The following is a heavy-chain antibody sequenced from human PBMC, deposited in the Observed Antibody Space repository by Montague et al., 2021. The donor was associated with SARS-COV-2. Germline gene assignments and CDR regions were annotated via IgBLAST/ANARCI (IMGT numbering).Heavy chain of an antibody. CDR2: IKHSGTT. D-gene: IGHD4-23*01. Sequence: SETLSLTCAVYGGSFSDYYWNWTCQSPAKGLEWIAEIKHSGTTNYNFNPSLRSRVTISVDTSKSQFSLKLSSVTAADTGVYYCARWDPQTLTLIGLRGKSANDYWGQGALVTVSS. J-gene: IGHJ4*02. CDR1: GGSFSDYY. V-gene: IGHV4-34*01. CDR3: ARWDPQTLTLIGLRGKSANDY.